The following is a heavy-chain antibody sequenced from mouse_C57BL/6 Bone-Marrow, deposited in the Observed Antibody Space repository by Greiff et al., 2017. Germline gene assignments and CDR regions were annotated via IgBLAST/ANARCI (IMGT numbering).Heavy chain of an antibody. CDR3: APRYYYGSSYISPYWYFDV. CDR2: INPSSGYT. V-gene: IGHV1-7*01. D-gene: IGHD1-1*01. J-gene: IGHJ1*03. Sequence: VQLQQSGAELAKPGASVKLSCKASGYTFTSYWMHWVKQRPGQGLEWIGYINPSSGYTKYTQKFKDKATLTADKSSSTAYMQLSSLTYEDSAVYYCAPRYYYGSSYISPYWYFDVWGTGTTVTVSS. CDR1: GYTFTSYW.